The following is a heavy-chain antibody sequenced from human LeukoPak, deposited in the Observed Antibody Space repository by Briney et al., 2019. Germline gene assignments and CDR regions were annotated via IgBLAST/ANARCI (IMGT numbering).Heavy chain of an antibody. CDR3: AREDYYDSSALPDY. V-gene: IGHV3-33*08. CDR1: GFTFSSDA. J-gene: IGHJ4*02. Sequence: QPGRSLRLSCAASGFTFSSDAMHWVRQAPGKGLEWVAVIWYDGSNKYYADSVKGRFTISRDNSKNTLYLQMNSLRAEDTAVYYCAREDYYDSSALPDYWGQGTLVTVSS. D-gene: IGHD3-22*01. CDR2: IWYDGSNK.